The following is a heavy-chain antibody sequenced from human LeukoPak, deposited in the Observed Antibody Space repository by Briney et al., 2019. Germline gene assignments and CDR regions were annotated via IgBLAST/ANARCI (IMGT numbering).Heavy chain of an antibody. CDR3: ARDARPRYTYYYYYGMDV. Sequence: PSETLSLTCAVYGGSFSGYYWSWIRQTPGKGLEWIGEINHSGSTNYNPSLKSRVTISVDTSKNQFSLKLSSVTAADTAVYYCARDARPRYTYYYYYGMDVWGQGTTVTVSS. CDR1: GGSFSGYY. CDR2: INHSGST. J-gene: IGHJ6*02. V-gene: IGHV4-34*01. D-gene: IGHD1-1*01.